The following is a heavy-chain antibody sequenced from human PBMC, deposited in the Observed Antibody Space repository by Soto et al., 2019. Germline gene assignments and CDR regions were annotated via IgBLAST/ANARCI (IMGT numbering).Heavy chain of an antibody. D-gene: IGHD1-20*01. CDR3: ARGIVVYLILWFDS. V-gene: IGHV1-46*01. CDR1: GYIFTNYY. CDR2: INPGGGAT. Sequence: GDSLKVSCKASGYIFTNYYIYWVRQAPGQGLEYIGIINPGGGATDYAQKFQGRVTMTRDTSTSTVYMELSSLRYEDTAVYYCARGIVVYLILWFDSWGQGTLFTVSS. J-gene: IGHJ5*01.